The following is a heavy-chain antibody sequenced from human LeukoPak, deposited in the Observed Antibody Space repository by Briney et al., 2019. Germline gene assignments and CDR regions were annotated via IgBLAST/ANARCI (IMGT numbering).Heavy chain of an antibody. V-gene: IGHV1-18*01. Sequence: ASVKVSCKASGYTFTSYGISWVRQAPGQGLEWMGWISAYNGNTNYAQKLQGRVTMTTDTSTSTAYMELRSQRSDDTAVYYCARGTYYYDSSGYYYLDYWGQGTLVTVSS. CDR2: ISAYNGNT. D-gene: IGHD3-22*01. J-gene: IGHJ4*02. CDR3: ARGTYYYDSSGYYYLDY. CDR1: GYTFTSYG.